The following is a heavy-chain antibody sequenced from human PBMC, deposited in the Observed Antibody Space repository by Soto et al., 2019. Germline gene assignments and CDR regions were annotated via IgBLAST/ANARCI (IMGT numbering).Heavy chain of an antibody. J-gene: IGHJ6*02. CDR3: AKDGPHVDIVATTYYGMDV. CDR2: ISYDGSNK. V-gene: IGHV3-30*18. CDR1: GFTFISYG. Sequence: GGSLRLSCAASGFTFISYGMHWVRQAPGKGLEWVAVISYDGSNKYYADSVKGRFTISRDNSKNTLYLQMNSLRAEDTAVYYCAKDGPHVDIVATTYYGMDVWGQGTTVTVSS. D-gene: IGHD5-12*01.